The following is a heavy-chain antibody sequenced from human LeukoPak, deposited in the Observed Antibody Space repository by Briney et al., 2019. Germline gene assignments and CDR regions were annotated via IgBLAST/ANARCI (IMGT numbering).Heavy chain of an antibody. CDR1: GYTFTSFG. V-gene: IGHV1-18*04. Sequence: ASVRVSCKAAGYTFTSFGISGGRQAPGQGLEGRGWISAYNGNTNYAQKLQGRVTMTTDTSTSTAYMELRSLRSDDTAVYYCARDLGTDQQLIFFDYWGQGTLVTVSS. CDR2: ISAYNGNT. D-gene: IGHD3-10*01. J-gene: IGHJ4*02. CDR3: ARDLGTDQQLIFFDY.